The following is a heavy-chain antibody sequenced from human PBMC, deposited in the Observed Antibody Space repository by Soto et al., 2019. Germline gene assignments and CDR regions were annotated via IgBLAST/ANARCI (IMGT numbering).Heavy chain of an antibody. Sequence: QVQLQQWGAGLLKPSETLSLTCAVYGGSFSGYYWSWIRQPPGKGLEWIGEINHSGSTNYNPSLKSRVTISVDTSKNQFSLKLSSVTAAETAVYYCARAGPASIAARRKNWFDHWGQGTLVTVSS. D-gene: IGHD6-25*01. CDR2: INHSGST. J-gene: IGHJ5*02. CDR1: GGSFSGYY. V-gene: IGHV4-34*01. CDR3: ARAGPASIAARRKNWFDH.